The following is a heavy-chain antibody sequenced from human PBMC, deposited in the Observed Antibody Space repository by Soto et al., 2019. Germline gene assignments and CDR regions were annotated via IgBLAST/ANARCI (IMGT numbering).Heavy chain of an antibody. J-gene: IGHJ4*02. D-gene: IGHD1-26*01. Sequence: GGSLRLSCAVSGFTFSTYPMHWVRQAPGKRNNGDSTYYANSVKGRFTISRDNFRKTLFLQMNSLRAEDTALYYCAIHRWELGPPDYWGQGTLVTVSS. V-gene: IGHV3-64*01. CDR1: GFTFSTYP. CDR3: AIHRWELGPPDY. CDR2: NGDST.